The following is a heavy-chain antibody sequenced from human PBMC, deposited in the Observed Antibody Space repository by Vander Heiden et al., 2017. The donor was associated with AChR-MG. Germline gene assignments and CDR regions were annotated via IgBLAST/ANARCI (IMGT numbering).Heavy chain of an antibody. CDR2: ISYDGSNK. Sequence: QVQLLESGGGVVQPGRSLRLSCAASGFTFSRYAMPWVRQAPGKGLEWVAVISYDGSNKYYADSVKGRFTISRDNSKNTLYLQMNSLRAEDTAVYYCARDGTGWGQGTLVTVSS. CDR1: GFTFSRYA. J-gene: IGHJ4*02. V-gene: IGHV3-30-3*01. CDR3: ARDGTG.